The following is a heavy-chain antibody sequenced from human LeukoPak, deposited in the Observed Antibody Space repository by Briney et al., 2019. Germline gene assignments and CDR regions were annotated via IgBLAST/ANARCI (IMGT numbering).Heavy chain of an antibody. V-gene: IGHV3-23*01. D-gene: IGHD3-3*01. CDR1: GFTFSSYA. J-gene: IGHJ4*02. Sequence: GGSLRLSCAASGFTFSSYAMSWVRQAPGKGLQWVSAISGSSDSTYYADSVKGRFTISRDTSMDTLFLQMNSLRAEDTAIYYCAKRLSFGVAIGDFDYWGQGTLVTVSS. CDR2: ISGSSDST. CDR3: AKRLSFGVAIGDFDY.